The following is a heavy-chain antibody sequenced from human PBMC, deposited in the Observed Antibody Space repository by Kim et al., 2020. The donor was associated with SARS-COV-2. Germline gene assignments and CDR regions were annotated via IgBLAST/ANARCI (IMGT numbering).Heavy chain of an antibody. CDR3: FVGEYYYGSGSYP. CDR2: IYYSGST. Sequence: SETLSLTCTVSGGSISSSSYYWGWIRQPPGKGLEWIGSIYYSGSTYYNPSLKSRVTISVDTSKNQFSLKLSSVTAADTAVYYCFVGEYYYGSGSYPWGQGTLVTVSS. CDR1: GGSISSSSYY. J-gene: IGHJ5*02. V-gene: IGHV4-39*01. D-gene: IGHD3-10*01.